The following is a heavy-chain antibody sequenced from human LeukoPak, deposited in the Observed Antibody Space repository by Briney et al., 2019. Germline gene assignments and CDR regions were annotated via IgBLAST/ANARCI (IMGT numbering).Heavy chain of an antibody. Sequence: ETLSLTCSVSGLSISRGHFWAWIRQTPGKGLEWVSVIYSGGSTYYTDSVKGRFTISRDNSKNTLYLQMNSLRPEDTAVYYCARGGYSSGWFHAFDIWGQGTMVTVSS. J-gene: IGHJ3*02. CDR1: GLSISRGHF. CDR3: ARGGYSSGWFHAFDI. D-gene: IGHD6-19*01. CDR2: IYSGGST. V-gene: IGHV3-66*02.